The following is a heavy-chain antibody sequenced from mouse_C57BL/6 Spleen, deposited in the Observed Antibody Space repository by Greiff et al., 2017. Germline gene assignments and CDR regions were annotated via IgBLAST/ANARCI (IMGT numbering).Heavy chain of an antibody. CDR2: IYPGSGST. J-gene: IGHJ2*01. Sequence: QVHVKQPGAELVKPGASVKMSCKASGYTFTSYWITWVKQRPGQGLEWIGDIYPGSGSTNYNEKFKSKATLTVDTSSSTAYMQLSSLTSEDSAVYYCARWVYYYGSSYEENYFDYWGQGTTLTVSS. CDR3: ARWVYYYGSSYEENYFDY. V-gene: IGHV1-55*01. D-gene: IGHD1-1*01. CDR1: GYTFTSYW.